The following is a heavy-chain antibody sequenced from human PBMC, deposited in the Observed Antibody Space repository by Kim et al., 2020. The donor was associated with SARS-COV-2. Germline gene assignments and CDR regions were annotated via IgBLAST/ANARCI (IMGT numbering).Heavy chain of an antibody. J-gene: IGHJ4*02. CDR1: GGTFSSYA. D-gene: IGHD3-10*01. CDR3: ARDHGDLSWFGELPAG. Sequence: SVKVSCKASGGTFSSYAISWVRQAPGQGLEWMGRIIPILGIANYAQKFQGRVTITADKSTSTAYMELSSLRSEDTAVYYCARDHGDLSWFGELPAGWGQGTLVTVSS. V-gene: IGHV1-69*04. CDR2: IIPILGIA.